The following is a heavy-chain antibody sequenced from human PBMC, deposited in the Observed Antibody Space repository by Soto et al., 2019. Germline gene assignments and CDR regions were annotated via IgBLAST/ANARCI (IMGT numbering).Heavy chain of an antibody. CDR1: GYSFTDYY. J-gene: IGHJ6*02. CDR3: ARGGYCETVNCYEGYYYGMDV. Sequence: QVQMVQAGAEVKKPGASVRVSCKTSGYSFTDYYIHWVRQAPGQGLEWMGWINPNSGGTNYARKFQGRVTLTRDTSINTAYMDLSSLTSDDTAVFHCARGGYCETVNCYEGYYYGMDVWGQGTTVSVSS. CDR2: INPNSGGT. V-gene: IGHV1-2*02. D-gene: IGHD2-2*03.